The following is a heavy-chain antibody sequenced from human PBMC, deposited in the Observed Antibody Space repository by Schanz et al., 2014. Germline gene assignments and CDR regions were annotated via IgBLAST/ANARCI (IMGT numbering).Heavy chain of an antibody. CDR3: ARDRRRYCSTASCLHDNWFDP. D-gene: IGHD2-2*01. V-gene: IGHV1-18*01. CDR1: GYTFSSYG. J-gene: IGHJ5*02. Sequence: QVQLVQSGAEVKKPGASVKVSCKTSGYTFSSYGITWVRQAPGQGLEWMGWISPYNGNTNYAPKVQGRVTVTTDTSPGTAYMELRSLRSDDTAVYYCARDRRRYCSTASCLHDNWFDPWGQGTLVIVSS. CDR2: ISPYNGNT.